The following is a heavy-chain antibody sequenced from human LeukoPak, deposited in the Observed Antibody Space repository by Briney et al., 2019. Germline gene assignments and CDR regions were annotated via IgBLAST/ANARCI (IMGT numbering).Heavy chain of an antibody. J-gene: IGHJ4*02. CDR2: ISNNGGST. D-gene: IGHD1-26*01. V-gene: IGHV3-64*01. Sequence: PGGSLRLSCAAAGFSFTSYATHWVRQAPGKGLEYVSTISNNGGSTYYANSVKGRITISRDNSKNTLYLQMGSLGAEDMAVYYCARGHVSGSFLDYWGQGTLVTVSS. CDR3: ARGHVSGSFLDY. CDR1: GFSFTSYA.